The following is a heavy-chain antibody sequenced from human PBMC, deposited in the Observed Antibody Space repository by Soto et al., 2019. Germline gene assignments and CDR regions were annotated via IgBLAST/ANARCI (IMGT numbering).Heavy chain of an antibody. V-gene: IGHV3-33*01. J-gene: IGHJ3*02. CDR2: IWYDGTTK. D-gene: IGHD3-22*01. CDR1: GFTFSNYG. CDR3: ARGRGDYYFDSSGLGDGFDS. Sequence: GGSVRLSCAASGFTFSNYGMYWVRQAPGKGLEWMAVIWYDGTTKYYGDSVKGRFTISRDNSKNMLYLQMNSLRAEDTAVYYCARGRGDYYFDSSGLGDGFDSSCPATMVT.